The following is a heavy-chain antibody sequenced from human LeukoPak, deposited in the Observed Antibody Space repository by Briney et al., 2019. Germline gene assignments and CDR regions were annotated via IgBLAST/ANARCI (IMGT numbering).Heavy chain of an antibody. CDR2: IYYSGST. V-gene: IGHV4-59*08. D-gene: IGHD3-22*01. Sequence: SETLSLTCTVSGGSISSYYWSWIRQPPGKGLEWIGYIYYSGSTNYNPSLKSRVTISVDTSKNQFSLKLSSVTAADTAIYYCARLDKGINAAHFDYWGQGTLVTVSS. CDR1: GGSISSYY. J-gene: IGHJ4*02. CDR3: ARLDKGINAAHFDY.